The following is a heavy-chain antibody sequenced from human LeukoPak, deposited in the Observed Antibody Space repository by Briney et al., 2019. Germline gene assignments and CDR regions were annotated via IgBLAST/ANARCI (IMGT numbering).Heavy chain of an antibody. CDR3: ARRPRRGATTRRDFQH. Sequence: NPSETLSLTCTASGGSISGSSYYWGWIRQPPGKGLEWIGSIYYSGSTYYNPSLKSRVTISVDTSKNQFSLKLSSVTAADAAVYYCARRPRRGATTRRDFQHWGQGTLVTVSS. J-gene: IGHJ1*01. CDR1: GGSISGSSYY. V-gene: IGHV4-39*01. CDR2: IYYSGST. D-gene: IGHD1-26*01.